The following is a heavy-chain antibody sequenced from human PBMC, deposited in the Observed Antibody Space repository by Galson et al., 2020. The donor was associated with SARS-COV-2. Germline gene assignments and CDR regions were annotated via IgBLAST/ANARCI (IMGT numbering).Heavy chain of an antibody. CDR2: IWYDGSNQ. D-gene: IGHD3-22*01. Sequence: GGSLRLPCAAFGFTFSSYGMHWVRQAPGKGLEWVAVIWYDGSNQYYADSVKGRFTISRDNSKNTLYLQMNSRRAEDTAVYYCAREGDITTLDYWGQGTLVTVAA. V-gene: IGHV3-33*01. CDR1: GFTFSSYG. CDR3: AREGDITTLDY. J-gene: IGHJ4*02.